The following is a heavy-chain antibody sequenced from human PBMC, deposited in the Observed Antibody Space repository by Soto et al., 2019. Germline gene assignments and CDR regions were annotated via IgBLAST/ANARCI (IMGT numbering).Heavy chain of an antibody. V-gene: IGHV1-69*06. CDR1: GCTFSSYA. CDR3: ARDTVVVPAAKDYYYYYGMDV. CDR2: IIPIFGTA. D-gene: IGHD2-2*01. J-gene: IGHJ6*02. Sequence: GASVKVSCKASGCTFSSYAISWVRQAPGQGLEWMGGIIPIFGTANYAQKFQGRVTITADKSTSTAYMELSSLRSEDTAVYYCARDTVVVPAAKDYYYYYGMDVWGQGTTVTVSS.